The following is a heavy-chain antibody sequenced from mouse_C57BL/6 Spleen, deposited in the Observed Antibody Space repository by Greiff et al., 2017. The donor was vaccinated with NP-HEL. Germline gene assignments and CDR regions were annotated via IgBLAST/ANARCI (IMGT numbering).Heavy chain of an antibody. V-gene: IGHV1-55*01. CDR1: GYTFTSYW. CDR2: IYPGSGST. D-gene: IGHD1-1*01. CDR3: ARTNYGSSYDYFDY. J-gene: IGHJ2*01. Sequence: VQLQQPGAELVKPGASVKMSCKASGYTFTSYWITWVKQRPGQGLEWIGDIYPGSGSTNYNEKFKSKATLTVDTSSSTAYMQLSSLTSEDSAVYYCARTNYGSSYDYFDYWGQGTTLTVSS.